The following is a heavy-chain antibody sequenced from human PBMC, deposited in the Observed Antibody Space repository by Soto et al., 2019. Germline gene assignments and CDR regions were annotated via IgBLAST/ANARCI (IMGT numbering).Heavy chain of an antibody. CDR3: ARAKVVVVAADFDY. J-gene: IGHJ4*02. CDR2: IYYSGST. V-gene: IGHV4-31*03. CDR1: GGSISSGGYY. Sequence: TLSLPCTVSGGSISSGGYYWSSIRQHPGKGLEWIGYIYYSGSTYYNLSLKSRVTISVDTSKNQFSLKLSSVTAADTAVYYCARAKVVVVAADFDYWGQGTLVTVSS. D-gene: IGHD2-15*01.